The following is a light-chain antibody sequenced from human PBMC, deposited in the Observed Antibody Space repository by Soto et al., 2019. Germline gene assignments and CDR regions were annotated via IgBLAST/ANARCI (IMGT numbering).Light chain of an antibody. CDR3: QQYNTWPLIT. CDR1: QSVGRS. J-gene: IGKJ5*01. CDR2: GAS. Sequence: EIVLTQSPATLSLSPWEGATLSCRASQSVGRSLAWYQQRPGQAPRLLIFGASTRATGIPDRFSGSGSGTDFTLTISSLQSEDFAVYYCQQYNTWPLITFGPGTRLDIK. V-gene: IGKV3-15*01.